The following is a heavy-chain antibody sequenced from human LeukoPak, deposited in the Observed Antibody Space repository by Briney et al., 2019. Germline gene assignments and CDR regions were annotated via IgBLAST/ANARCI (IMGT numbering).Heavy chain of an antibody. J-gene: IGHJ4*02. V-gene: IGHV1-18*01. D-gene: IGHD3-22*01. CDR2: ISAYNGNT. Sequence: ASVKVSCKASGYTFTSYGISWVRQAPGQGLEWMGWISAYNGNTNYAQKLQGRVTMTTDTSTSTAYMELRSLRPDDTAVYYCARDNYYDSSGYYDDYWGQGTLVTVSS. CDR3: ARDNYYDSSGYYDDY. CDR1: GYTFTSYG.